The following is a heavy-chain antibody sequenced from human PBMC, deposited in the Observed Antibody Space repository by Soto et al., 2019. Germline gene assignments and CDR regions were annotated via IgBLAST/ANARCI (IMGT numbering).Heavy chain of an antibody. Sequence: SETLSLTCTVFGGSISSYYWSWIRQPPGKGLEWIGYIYYSGSTNYNPSLKSRVTISVDTSKNQFSLKLSSVTAADTAVYYCASGDYRRAFDIWGQGTMVTVSS. V-gene: IGHV4-59*01. CDR3: ASGDYRRAFDI. D-gene: IGHD4-17*01. CDR1: GGSISSYY. J-gene: IGHJ3*02. CDR2: IYYSGST.